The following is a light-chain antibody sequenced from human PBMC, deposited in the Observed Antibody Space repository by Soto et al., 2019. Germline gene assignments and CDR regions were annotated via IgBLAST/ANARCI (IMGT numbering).Light chain of an antibody. CDR1: SSGIGAYNF. J-gene: IGLJ2*01. CDR3: TSWTTSTTMI. V-gene: IGLV2-14*03. Sequence: QSALTQPASVSGSPGPSITISCTGTSSGIGAYNFVSWYQQHPGKAPKLMLYDVNIRPSGVSNRFSGSKSGNTASLTISGLQAEDEADYYCTSWTTSTTMIFGGGTKLTLL. CDR2: DVN.